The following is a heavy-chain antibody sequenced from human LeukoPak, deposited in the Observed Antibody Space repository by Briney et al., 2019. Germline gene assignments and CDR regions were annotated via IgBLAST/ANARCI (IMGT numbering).Heavy chain of an antibody. CDR1: GFTFSSYE. CDR2: ISSSGSTI. D-gene: IGHD3-22*01. CDR3: ARKYYYDSSGYPSFDY. V-gene: IGHV3-48*03. Sequence: GGSLRLSCAASGFTFSSYEMNWVRQAPGKVLEWVSYISSSGSTIYYADSVKGRFTISRDNAKNSLYLQMNRLRAEDTAVYYCARKYYYDSSGYPSFDYWGQGTLVSVCS. J-gene: IGHJ4*02.